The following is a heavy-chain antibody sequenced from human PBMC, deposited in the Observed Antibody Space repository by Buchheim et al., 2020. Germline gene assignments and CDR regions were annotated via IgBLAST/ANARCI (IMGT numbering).Heavy chain of an antibody. CDR1: GGSFSGYY. CDR2: INHSGST. D-gene: IGHD2-8*01. Sequence: QVQLQQWGAGLLKPSETLSLTCAVYGGSFSGYYWSWIRQPPGKGLEWIGEINHSGSTNYNPSLKSRVTISVDKSKNQFSLKLSSVTAADTAVYYCARRNPLGCMLFPWGQGTL. J-gene: IGHJ5*02. CDR3: ARRNPLGCMLFP. V-gene: IGHV4-34*01.